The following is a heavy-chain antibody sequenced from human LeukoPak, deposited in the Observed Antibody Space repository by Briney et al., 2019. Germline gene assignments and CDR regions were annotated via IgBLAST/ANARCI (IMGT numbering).Heavy chain of an antibody. V-gene: IGHV3-23*01. D-gene: IGHD4-23*01. CDR2: ITSTTSST. Sequence: GGSLRLSCAASGFTFSIYAMHWVRHAPGKGLEWVSTITSTTSSTSYADSVKGRFTISRDNSKRTLYLQMNSLRAEDTATYYCAKDPNGDYVGAFDFWSQGTLVTVSS. CDR1: GFTFSIYA. J-gene: IGHJ3*01. CDR3: AKDPNGDYVGAFDF.